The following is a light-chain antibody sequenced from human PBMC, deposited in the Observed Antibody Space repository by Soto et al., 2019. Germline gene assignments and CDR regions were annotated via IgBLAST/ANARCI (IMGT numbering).Light chain of an antibody. CDR1: XXXXGAGYA. V-gene: IGLV1-40*01. J-gene: IGLJ2*01. CDR3: QSYDRSLSGVL. Sequence: QSVLTQPPSVSGAPGQRVTISXTXXXXXXGAGYAVHWYRQLPGTAPELLMYRYSNRPSGVPDRFSGSKSGTSASLAITGLQAEDEADYYCQSYDRSLSGVLFGGGTKVTVL. CDR2: RYS.